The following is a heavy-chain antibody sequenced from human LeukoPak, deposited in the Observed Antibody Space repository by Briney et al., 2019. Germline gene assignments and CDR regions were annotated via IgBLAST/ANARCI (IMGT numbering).Heavy chain of an antibody. J-gene: IGHJ4*02. D-gene: IGHD3-22*01. V-gene: IGHV4-39*01. CDR2: IYYSGNT. Sequence: PSETLSLTCTVSGGSISNSGYYWGWIRQPPGKGLEWIGNIYYSGNTYYNPSLKSRVTMSVDTSKNQFSLKLSSVTAADTAVYYCAKTYYYDPFDYWGQGILVTVSS. CDR1: GGSISNSGYY. CDR3: AKTYYYDPFDY.